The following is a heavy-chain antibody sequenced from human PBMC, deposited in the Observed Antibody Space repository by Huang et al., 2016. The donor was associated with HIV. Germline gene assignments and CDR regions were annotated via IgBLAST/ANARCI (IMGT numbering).Heavy chain of an antibody. D-gene: IGHD6-13*01. J-gene: IGHJ4*02. CDR1: GFSLDSYN. CDR3: ARDRGQQLSPFDS. CDR2: ISPSSSFI. V-gene: IGHV3-21*01. Sequence: EVQLVESGGGLVKPGGSLRPSCAASGFSLDSYNMYWVRQTPGKGLQWVASISPSSSFIDYADSVKGRFSIARDNAKNSLYLQMNNLRGEDTAVYYCARDRGQQLSPFDSWGQGTLVTVSS.